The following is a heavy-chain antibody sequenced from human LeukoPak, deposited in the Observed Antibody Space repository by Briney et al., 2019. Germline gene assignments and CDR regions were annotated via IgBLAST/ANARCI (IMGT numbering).Heavy chain of an antibody. CDR1: GGSISSSSYY. J-gene: IGHJ4*02. D-gene: IGHD6-13*01. V-gene: IGHV4-61*05. CDR2: IYYSGST. Sequence: SETLSLTCTVSGGSISSSSYYWSWIRQPPGKGLEWIGYIYYSGSTNYNPSLKSRVTISVDTSKNQFSLKLSSVTAADTAVYYCARIRSHSSSWYFDYWGQGTLVTVSS. CDR3: ARIRSHSSSWYFDY.